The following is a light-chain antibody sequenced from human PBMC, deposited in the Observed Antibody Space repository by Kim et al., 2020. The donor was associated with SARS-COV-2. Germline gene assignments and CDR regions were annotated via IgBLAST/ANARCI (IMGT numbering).Light chain of an antibody. CDR2: LGS. CDR3: MLALQTPYT. J-gene: IGKJ2*01. CDR1: QSLLHSNGYNY. V-gene: IGKV2-28*01. Sequence: EIVMTQSPLSLPVTPGEPASISCRSSQSLLHSNGYNYLDWYLQKPGQSPQLLIYLGSNRASGVPDRFSGSGLGTDFTLKIRRVEAEDIGVDYCMLALQTPYTFGQGTKLEI.